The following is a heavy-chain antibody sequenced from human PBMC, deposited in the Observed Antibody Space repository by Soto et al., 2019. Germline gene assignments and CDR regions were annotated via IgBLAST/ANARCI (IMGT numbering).Heavy chain of an antibody. J-gene: IGHJ6*02. CDR3: ARASLYSDYQDLMDF. Sequence: SETLSLTCAVYGGSFSGYYWSWIRQPPGKGLEWIGEINHSGSTNYNPSLKSRVTISVDTSKNQFSLKLSSVTAADTAVYYCARASLYSDYQDLMDFWGQGTTVTVSS. D-gene: IGHD2-2*02. CDR2: INHSGST. V-gene: IGHV4-34*01. CDR1: GGSFSGYY.